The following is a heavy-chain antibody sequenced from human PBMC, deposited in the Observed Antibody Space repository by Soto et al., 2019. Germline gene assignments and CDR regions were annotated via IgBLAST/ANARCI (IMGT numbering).Heavy chain of an antibody. J-gene: IGHJ4*02. CDR3: AREGRGKKAGYTGLVTLGY. V-gene: IGHV1-69*06. Sequence: SVKVSCKVSGSRFSNYVISWVRQAPGHGLEWLGRIIPIFNSTKYAQSFQGRVTITADKSTSTASLELSSLRSDDTAVYYCAREGRGKKAGYTGLVTLGYWGQGTLVTVSS. D-gene: IGHD2-2*02. CDR2: IIPIFNST. CDR1: GSRFSNYV.